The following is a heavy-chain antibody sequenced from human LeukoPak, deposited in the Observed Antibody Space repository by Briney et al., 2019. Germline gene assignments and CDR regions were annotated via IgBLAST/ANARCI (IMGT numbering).Heavy chain of an antibody. CDR3: AKDGHYRVGGLEH. Sequence: GGSLRLSCAASGFTVSSNYMSWVRQAPGKGLEWVALISYDGSETYYADSVEGRFSISRDSSRNTVYLQMNNLRVGDTALYYCAKDGHYRVGGLEHWGQGTLVTVFS. CDR2: ISYDGSET. D-gene: IGHD1-26*01. V-gene: IGHV3-30*18. J-gene: IGHJ1*01. CDR1: GFTVSSNY.